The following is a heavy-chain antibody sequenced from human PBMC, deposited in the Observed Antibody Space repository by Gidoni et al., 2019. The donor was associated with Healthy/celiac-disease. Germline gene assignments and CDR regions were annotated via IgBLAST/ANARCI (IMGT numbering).Heavy chain of an antibody. J-gene: IGHJ4*02. V-gene: IGHV4-34*01. CDR1: GGSFSGSY. CDR3: AREGFRELLF. Sequence: QVQLQQWGAGLLKPSATLSLTCAVYGGSFSGSYWSWIRQPPGKGLEWIGEINHSGSTNYNPALKSRVTISVDTSNNQFSLRLSSVTAADTAVYYCAREGFRELLFGGQGTLVTVSS. CDR2: INHSGST. D-gene: IGHD3-10*01.